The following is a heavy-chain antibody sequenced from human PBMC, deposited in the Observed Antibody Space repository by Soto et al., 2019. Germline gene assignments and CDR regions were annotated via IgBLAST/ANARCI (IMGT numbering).Heavy chain of an antibody. V-gene: IGHV1-24*01. CDR2: FDPEDGET. CDR3: ATEGYMVRGYYYYGMDV. D-gene: IGHD3-10*01. J-gene: IGHJ6*02. Sequence: ASVKVSCKVSGYTLTELSMHWVRQAPGKGLEWMGGFDPEDGETIYAQKFQGRVTMTEDTSTDTAYMELSSLRSEDTAVYYCATEGYMVRGYYYYGMDVWGQGTTVTVSS. CDR1: GYTLTELS.